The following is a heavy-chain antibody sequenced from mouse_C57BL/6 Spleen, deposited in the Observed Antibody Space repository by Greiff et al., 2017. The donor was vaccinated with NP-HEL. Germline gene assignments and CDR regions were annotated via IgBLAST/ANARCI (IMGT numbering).Heavy chain of an antibody. CDR1: GYTFTSYW. Sequence: VQLQQSGAELAKPGASVKLSCKASGYTFTSYWMPWVKQRPGPGLEWIGYINPSSGYTTYNQKFKDKATLTADKSSSTAYIQLSSLTYGDSAVYYCARPLSTTVPSPFAYCGPGTLVTVSA. CDR2: INPSSGYT. J-gene: IGHJ3*01. D-gene: IGHD1-1*01. CDR3: ARPLSTTVPSPFAY. V-gene: IGHV1-7*01.